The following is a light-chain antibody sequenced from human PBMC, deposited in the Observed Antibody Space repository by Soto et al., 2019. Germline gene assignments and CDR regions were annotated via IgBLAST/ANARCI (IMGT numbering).Light chain of an antibody. Sequence: EIVLTQSPVTLSLSPGERATLSCRASQSVSTYLAWYQQTPGQAPRLLIYGASSRATGIPDRCSVSGSGTDFTLTINRLEPEDIAVYYFPQYGSSSVTFGQGTRLES. V-gene: IGKV3-20*01. J-gene: IGKJ5*01. CDR3: PQYGSSSVT. CDR1: QSVSTY. CDR2: GAS.